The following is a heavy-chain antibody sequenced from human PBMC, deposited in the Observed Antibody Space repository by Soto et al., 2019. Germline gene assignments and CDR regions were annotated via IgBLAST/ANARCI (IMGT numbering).Heavy chain of an antibody. V-gene: IGHV4-59*01. CDR3: ARDGYYYDSSGYYPD. CDR1: DGSISSYY. Sequence: QVQLQESGPGLVKPSETLSLTCTVSDGSISSYYWSWIRQPPGKGLEWIGYIYYSGSTNYNPSLKSRVTISVDTSKNQFSLKLSSVTAVDTAVYYCARDGYYYDSSGYYPDWGQGTLVTVSS. J-gene: IGHJ4*02. CDR2: IYYSGST. D-gene: IGHD3-22*01.